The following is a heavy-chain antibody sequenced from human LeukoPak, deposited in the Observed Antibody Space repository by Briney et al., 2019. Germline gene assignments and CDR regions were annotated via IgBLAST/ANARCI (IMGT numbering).Heavy chain of an antibody. D-gene: IGHD1-26*01. Sequence: PSENLSLNCTVSSGSISSYYWSWLRQPQGKGLVWIGILYYSRSTNYNPSLKSRVTISVDTSKNLFSLKLSSVTAADTAVYYCARQPVYSGSYVFDWGQGNLVTVSS. CDR3: ARQPVYSGSYVFD. CDR2: LYYSRST. CDR1: SGSISSYY. J-gene: IGHJ4*02. V-gene: IGHV4-59*08.